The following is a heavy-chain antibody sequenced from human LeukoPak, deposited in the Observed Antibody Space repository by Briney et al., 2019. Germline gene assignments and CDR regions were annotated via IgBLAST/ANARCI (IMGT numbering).Heavy chain of an antibody. J-gene: IGHJ4*02. CDR2: IYYSGST. D-gene: IGHD6-6*01. V-gene: IGHV4-59*01. CDR1: GGSFSDYY. CDR3: AREVQYTPSFYYFDY. Sequence: SETLSLTCAVYGGSFSDYYWSWIRQPPGKGLEWIGYIYYSGSTNYNPSLKSRVTISVDTSKNQFSLKLSSVTAADTAVYYCAREVQYTPSFYYFDYWGQGTLVTVSS.